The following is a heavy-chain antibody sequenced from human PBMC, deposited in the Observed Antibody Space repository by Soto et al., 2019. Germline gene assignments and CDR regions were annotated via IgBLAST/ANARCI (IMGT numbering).Heavy chain of an antibody. V-gene: IGHV1-2*04. J-gene: IGHJ6*03. CDR3: ARESGGATATLDYYYFYMGV. CDR2: INPNGGVT. CDR1: GDTFNDYY. Sequence: QVQLVQSGAEVKKPGASVTVSCRSSGDTFNDYYIHWVRQAPGQGLEWMGWINPNGGVTKYSQKFQGWVTMTRHTSIRTVYMQLSRLRSDDTAVYYCARESGGATATLDYYYFYMGVWGTGTTVTVSS. D-gene: IGHD1-26*01.